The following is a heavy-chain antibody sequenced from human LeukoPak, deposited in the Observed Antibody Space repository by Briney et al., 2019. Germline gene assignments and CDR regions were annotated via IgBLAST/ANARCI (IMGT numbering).Heavy chain of an antibody. CDR2: INGDGTTT. Sequence: GGSLRLSCSASGFTFSDYFMHWVRQAPGEGLVWVSRINGDGTTTIYADSVKGRFTISRDNAKDTLYLQMNSLRAEDTAVYYCARDRRYCSGGSCRRSNYFDYWGQGTLVTVSS. J-gene: IGHJ4*02. V-gene: IGHV3-74*01. CDR1: GFTFSDYF. CDR3: ARDRRYCSGGSCRRSNYFDY. D-gene: IGHD2-15*01.